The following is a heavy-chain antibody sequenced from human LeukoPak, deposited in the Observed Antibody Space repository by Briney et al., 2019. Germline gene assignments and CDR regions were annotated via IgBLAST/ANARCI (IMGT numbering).Heavy chain of an antibody. V-gene: IGHV1-69*06. D-gene: IGHD6-19*01. CDR3: ARTDLRRGHLSSGWYQRAYYYMDV. CDR2: IIPIFGTA. Sequence: SVKVSCKASGYTFTSYGISWVRQAPGQGLEWMGGIIPIFGTANYAQKFQGRVTITADKSTSTAYMELSSLRSEDTAVYYCARTDLRRGHLSSGWYQRAYYYMDVWGKGTTVTVXX. J-gene: IGHJ6*03. CDR1: GYTFTSYG.